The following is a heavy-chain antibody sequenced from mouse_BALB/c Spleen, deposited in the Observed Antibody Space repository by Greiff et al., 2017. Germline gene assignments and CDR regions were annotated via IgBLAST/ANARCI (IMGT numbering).Heavy chain of an antibody. CDR2: INPYNDGT. J-gene: IGHJ4*01. V-gene: IGHV1-14*01. Sequence: LVESGPELVKPGASVKMSCKASGYTFTSYVMHWVKQKPGQGLEWIGYINPYNDGTKYNEKFKGKATLTSDKSSSTAYMELSSLTSEDSAVYYCARSTQLGLRGNAMDYWGQGTSVTVSS. CDR1: GYTFTSYV. D-gene: IGHD3-1*01. CDR3: ARSTQLGLRGNAMDY.